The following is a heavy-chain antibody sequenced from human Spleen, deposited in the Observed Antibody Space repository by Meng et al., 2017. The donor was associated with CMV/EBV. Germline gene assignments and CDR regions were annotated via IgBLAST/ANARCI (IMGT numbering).Heavy chain of an antibody. Sequence: SETLSLTCFVSGGSLSSPAYYWSWIRQPPGKGLEWIGYIYYSGSTNYNPSLKSRVTISVDTSKNQFSLKLSSVTAADTAVYYCARDRGSSWYDYWGQGTLVTVSS. V-gene: IGHV4-61*08. J-gene: IGHJ4*02. D-gene: IGHD6-13*01. CDR1: GGSLSSPAYY. CDR2: IYYSGST. CDR3: ARDRGSSWYDY.